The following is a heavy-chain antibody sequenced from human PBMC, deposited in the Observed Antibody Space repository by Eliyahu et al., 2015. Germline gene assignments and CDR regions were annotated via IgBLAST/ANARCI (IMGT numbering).Heavy chain of an antibody. V-gene: IGHV3-74*01. CDR3: GTSWGAVVQN. CDR1: GVTLSSYW. CDR2: INSDGSST. Sequence: EVQLVESGGGLVQPGGSLRLSCAASGVTLSSYWMHWVRQPPGKGLVWVSRINSDGSSTAYADSVKGRFTISRDNAKNTLYLQMNSLTAEDTAVYYCGTSWGAVVQNWGQGTLVTVSS. D-gene: IGHD2-2*01. J-gene: IGHJ4*02.